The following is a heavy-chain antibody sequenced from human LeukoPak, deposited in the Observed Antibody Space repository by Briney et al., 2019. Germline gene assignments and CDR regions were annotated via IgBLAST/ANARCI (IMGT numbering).Heavy chain of an antibody. CDR2: ISGSGAST. D-gene: IGHD6-19*01. CDR1: GFTFSRYW. V-gene: IGHV3-23*01. J-gene: IGHJ4*02. CDR3: AKEASVWYLGYFDY. Sequence: GGSLRLSCVASGFTFSRYWMSWVRQAPGKGLEWVSTISGSGASTYYADSVKGRFTISRDNSKKTLYLQMNSLRAEDTSVYYCAKEASVWYLGYFDYWGQGTLVTVSS.